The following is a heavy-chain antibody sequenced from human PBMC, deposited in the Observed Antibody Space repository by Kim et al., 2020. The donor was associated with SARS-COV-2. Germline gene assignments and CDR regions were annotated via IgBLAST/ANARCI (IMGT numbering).Heavy chain of an antibody. Sequence: SETLSLTCAVYGGSFSGYYWSWIRQPPGKGLEWIGEINHSGSTNYNPSLKSRVTISVDTSKNQFSLKLSSVTAADTAVYYCARAHRGPLTPLTMVRGVDPLDYWGQGTLVTVSS. D-gene: IGHD3-10*01. CDR2: INHSGST. J-gene: IGHJ4*02. V-gene: IGHV4-34*01. CDR1: GGSFSGYY. CDR3: ARAHRGPLTPLTMVRGVDPLDY.